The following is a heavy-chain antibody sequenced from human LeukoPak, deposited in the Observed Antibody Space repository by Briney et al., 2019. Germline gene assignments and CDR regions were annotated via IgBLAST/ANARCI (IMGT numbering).Heavy chain of an antibody. CDR2: IYYSGST. Sequence: SETLSLTCTVSGGSISSSSYYWGWIRQPPGKGLEWIGSIYYSGSTYYNPSLKSRVTISVDTSKNQFSLKLSSVTAADTAVYYCAGTANIVVVPAAFDYWGQGTLVTVSS. D-gene: IGHD2-2*01. CDR1: GGSISSSSYY. J-gene: IGHJ4*02. CDR3: AGTANIVVVPAAFDY. V-gene: IGHV4-39*01.